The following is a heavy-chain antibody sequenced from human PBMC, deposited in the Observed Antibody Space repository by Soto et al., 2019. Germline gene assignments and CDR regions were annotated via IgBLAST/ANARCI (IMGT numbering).Heavy chain of an antibody. D-gene: IGHD5-12*01. CDR2: ISTDGSRV. V-gene: IGHV3-74*01. Sequence: EVQLVESGGGLVQPGGSLRLSCAASGFTFSNYWMRWVRQAPGKELVFVSRISTDGSRVDYADSVKGRFTISRDNAKNTLYLQMNSLRADDTAVYYCYTGLWVPEDYWGQGTLVTVSS. CDR1: GFTFSNYW. CDR3: YTGLWVPEDY. J-gene: IGHJ4*02.